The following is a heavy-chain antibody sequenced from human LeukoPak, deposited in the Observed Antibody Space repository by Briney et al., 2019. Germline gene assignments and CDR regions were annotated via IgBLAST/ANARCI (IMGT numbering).Heavy chain of an antibody. CDR2: IRGSGDGP. J-gene: IGHJ2*01. V-gene: IGHV3-23*01. CDR3: AKGGIMQSSSPGLQCFDL. Sequence: PGGSLRLSCAASGFTFSSYAMSWVRQAPGKGLEWVSGIRGSGDGPYYADSVKGRFTISRDNSKNTLYLQMNSLRAEDTAVYYCAKGGIMQSSSPGLQCFDLWGRGTLVSVSS. CDR1: GFTFSSYA. D-gene: IGHD6-6*01.